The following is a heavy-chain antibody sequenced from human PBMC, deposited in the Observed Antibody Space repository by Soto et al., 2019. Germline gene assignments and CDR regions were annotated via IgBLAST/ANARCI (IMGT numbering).Heavy chain of an antibody. J-gene: IGHJ4*02. V-gene: IGHV2-5*02. CDR1: GFSLSTSGVG. Sequence: QITLKESGPTLVKPTQTLTLTCTFSGFSLSTSGVGVGWIRQPPGKALELLALIYWDDDKRYSPSLKSRLTIIKGTXXNQVVLTMTNMDPVDTATYYCAHRGYYGSGNNFDYWGQGTLVTVSS. CDR2: IYWDDDK. CDR3: AHRGYYGSGNNFDY. D-gene: IGHD3-10*01.